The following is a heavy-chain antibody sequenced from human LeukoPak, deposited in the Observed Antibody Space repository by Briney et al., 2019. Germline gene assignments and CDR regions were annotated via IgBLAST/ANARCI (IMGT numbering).Heavy chain of an antibody. D-gene: IGHD2-21*01. V-gene: IGHV3-48*04. CDR1: GFTFSSYS. J-gene: IGHJ4*02. CDR2: ISSSSSTI. CDR3: ARGGGFCGGDCYGIDY. Sequence: GGSLRLSCAASGFTFSSYSMNWVRQAPGKGLEWVSYISSSSSTIYYADSVKGRFTISRDNAKNSLYLQMNSLRAEDTAVYYCARGGGFCGGDCYGIDYWGQGTLVTVSS.